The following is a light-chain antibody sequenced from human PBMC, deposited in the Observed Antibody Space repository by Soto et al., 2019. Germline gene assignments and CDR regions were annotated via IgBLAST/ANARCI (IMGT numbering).Light chain of an antibody. CDR1: QNVRTK. CDR2: GSA. J-gene: IGKJ5*01. V-gene: IGKV3-15*01. CDR3: QQYNSCPQIT. Sequence: EIVLTQSPDILSVSPWEGATLSCRASQNVRTKLAWYQQKAGQAPRLLIYGSATRATGIPDRISGSGSETPYTLTISSLQSEDFAVYYCQQYNSCPQITFGQGTRLEIK.